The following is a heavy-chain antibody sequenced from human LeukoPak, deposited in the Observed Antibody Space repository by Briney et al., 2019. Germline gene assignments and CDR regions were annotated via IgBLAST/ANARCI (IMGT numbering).Heavy chain of an antibody. CDR1: GFTFSSYW. CDR3: ARDFPYYYDISGYYQDY. V-gene: IGHV3-74*01. CDR2: INSDGSST. D-gene: IGHD3-22*01. J-gene: IGHJ4*02. Sequence: GGSLRLSCAASGFTFSSYWMHWVRQAPGKGLVWVSRINSDGSSTSYADSVKGRFTISRDNAKNTLYLQMNSLRAEDTAVYYCARDFPYYYDISGYYQDYWGQGTLVTVSS.